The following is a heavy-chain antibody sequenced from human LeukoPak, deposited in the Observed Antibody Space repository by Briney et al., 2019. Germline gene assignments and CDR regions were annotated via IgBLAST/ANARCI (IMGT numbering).Heavy chain of an antibody. Sequence: GGSLRLSCAASGFTFSDYYMSWIRQAPGKGLEWVSYISSSGSTIYYADSVKGRFTISRDNAKNSLYLQMNSLRAEDTAVYYCARVPAAIEDYFDYWGQGTLVTVSS. CDR3: ARVPAAIEDYFDY. CDR1: GFTFSDYY. J-gene: IGHJ4*02. V-gene: IGHV3-11*04. CDR2: ISSSGSTI. D-gene: IGHD2-2*02.